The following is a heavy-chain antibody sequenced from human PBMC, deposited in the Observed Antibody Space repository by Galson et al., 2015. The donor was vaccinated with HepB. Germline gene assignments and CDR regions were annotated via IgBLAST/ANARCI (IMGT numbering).Heavy chain of an antibody. CDR1: GFTYSDYY. CDR2: ISSSGSTI. D-gene: IGHD3-22*01. Sequence: SLRLSCAASGFTYSDYYMSWIRQAPGKGLEWVSYISSSGSTIYYADSVRGRFTISRDNAKNSLYLQMNSLRAEDTAVYYCARDRTIVVDYYYMDVWGKGTTVTVSS. CDR3: ARDRTIVVDYYYMDV. J-gene: IGHJ6*03. V-gene: IGHV3-11*01.